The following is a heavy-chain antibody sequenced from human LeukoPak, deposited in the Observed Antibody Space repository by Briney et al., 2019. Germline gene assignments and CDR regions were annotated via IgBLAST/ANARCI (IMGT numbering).Heavy chain of an antibody. CDR1: GGSFSGYY. D-gene: IGHD6-6*01. CDR2: IDHSGST. V-gene: IGHV4-34*01. J-gene: IGHJ6*02. Sequence: SETLSLTCAVYGGSFSGYYWSWIRQPPGKGLEWIGEIDHSGSTNYNPSLKSRVTISVDTSKNQFSLKLSSVTAADTAVYYCARRLRYSSSSLGGYYYGMDVWGQGTTVTVSS. CDR3: ARRLRYSSSSLGGYYYGMDV.